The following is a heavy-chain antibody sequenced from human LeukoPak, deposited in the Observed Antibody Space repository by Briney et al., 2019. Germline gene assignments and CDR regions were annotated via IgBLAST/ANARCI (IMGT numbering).Heavy chain of an antibody. Sequence: GGSLRLSCSASGFTFSSYAMHWVRQAPGKGLEYVSAISSNGGSTYYADSVKGRFTISRDNSKNTLYLQMSSLRAEDTAVYYCVKDPRVRGAPSISIFDYWGQGTLVTVSS. CDR1: GFTFSSYA. V-gene: IGHV3-64D*06. CDR3: VKDPRVRGAPSISIFDY. D-gene: IGHD3-10*01. J-gene: IGHJ4*02. CDR2: ISSNGGST.